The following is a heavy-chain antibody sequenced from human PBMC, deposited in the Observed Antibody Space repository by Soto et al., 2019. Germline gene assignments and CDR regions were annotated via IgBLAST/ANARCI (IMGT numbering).Heavy chain of an antibody. J-gene: IGHJ4*02. CDR1: NFTFTSYN. CDR2: MSRSSRYI. V-gene: IGHV3-21*01. CDR3: ARDGGVAATLANYFDY. D-gene: IGHD2-15*01. Sequence: GGSLRLSCAASNFTFTSYNLNWVRQAPGKGLEWVSSMSRSSRYIYYADSVKGRFTISRDNAKNSVYLQMNSLRAEDTAVYYCARDGGVAATLANYFDYWGQGTLVTVSS.